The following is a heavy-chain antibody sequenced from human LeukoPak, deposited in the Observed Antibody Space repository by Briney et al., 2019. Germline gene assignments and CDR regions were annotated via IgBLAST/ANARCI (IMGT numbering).Heavy chain of an antibody. D-gene: IGHD2-21*02. J-gene: IGHJ4*02. Sequence: PSETLSLTCTVSGGSISSRSYYWGWIRQPPGKGLEWIGSIYYSGSTYYNPSLKSRVTISVDTSKNQFSLKLSSVTAADTAVYYCAREGLYCGGDCPPDYWGQGTLVTVSS. CDR3: AREGLYCGGDCPPDY. CDR1: GGSISSRSYY. CDR2: IYYSGST. V-gene: IGHV4-39*07.